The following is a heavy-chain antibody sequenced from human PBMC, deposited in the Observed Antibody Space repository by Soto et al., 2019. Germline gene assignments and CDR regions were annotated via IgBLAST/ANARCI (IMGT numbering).Heavy chain of an antibody. V-gene: IGHV2-5*02. J-gene: IGHJ4*02. D-gene: IGHD6-6*01. Sequence: GSGPTLVNPTQTLTLTCTFSGFSLSTSGVGVGWIRQPPGKALEWLALIYWDDDKRYSPSLKSRLTITKDTSKNQVVLTMTNMGPVDTATYYCAHAPYTKEYSSSSCYFDYWGQGALVTVSS. CDR1: GFSLSTSGVG. CDR3: AHAPYTKEYSSSSCYFDY. CDR2: IYWDDDK.